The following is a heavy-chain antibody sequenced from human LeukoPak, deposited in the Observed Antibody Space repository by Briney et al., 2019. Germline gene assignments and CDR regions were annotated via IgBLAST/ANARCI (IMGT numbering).Heavy chain of an antibody. Sequence: TSETLSLTCAVYGGSFSGYYWSWIRQPPGKGLEWIGEINHSGSTNYNPSLKSRVTISLDTSKNQFSLKLTSVTAADTAVYYCARDFPEGNGAITMLRGVRLHRRTYFDYWGQGTLVTVSS. J-gene: IGHJ4*02. CDR2: INHSGST. D-gene: IGHD3-10*01. V-gene: IGHV4-34*01. CDR1: GGSFSGYY. CDR3: ARDFPEGNGAITMLRGVRLHRRTYFDY.